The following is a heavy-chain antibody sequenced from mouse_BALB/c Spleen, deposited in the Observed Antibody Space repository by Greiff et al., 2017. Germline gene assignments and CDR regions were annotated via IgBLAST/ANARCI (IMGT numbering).Heavy chain of an antibody. CDR2: ISYSGST. Sequence: EVQLQESGPSLVKPSQTLSLTCSVTGDSITSGYWNWIRKFPGNKLEYMGYISYSGSTYYNPSLKSRISITRDTSKNQYYLQLNSVTTEDTATYYCARGTWQLGRRGFDYWGQGTTLTVSS. V-gene: IGHV3-8*02. J-gene: IGHJ2*01. CDR1: GDSITSGY. D-gene: IGHD4-1*02. CDR3: ARGTWQLGRRGFDY.